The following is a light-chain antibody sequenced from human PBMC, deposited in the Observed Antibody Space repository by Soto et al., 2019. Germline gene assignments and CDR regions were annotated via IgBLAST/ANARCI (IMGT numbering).Light chain of an antibody. CDR3: QYYGSSPRT. CDR1: QSISANH. Sequence: EIVLTQSAGTRSLSPGERATLSCRASQSISANHIAWYQQNPGQPPRLLIYGASDRATGIPDRFSGSGSGTDFTLTISRLEPEDFAVYYCQYYGSSPRTFGQGTKVDI. CDR2: GAS. J-gene: IGKJ1*01. V-gene: IGKV3-20*01.